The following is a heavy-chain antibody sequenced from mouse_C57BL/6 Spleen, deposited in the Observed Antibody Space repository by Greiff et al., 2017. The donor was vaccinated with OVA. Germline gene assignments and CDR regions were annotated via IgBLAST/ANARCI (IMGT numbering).Heavy chain of an antibody. CDR2: IYPGDGDT. D-gene: IGHD2-4*01. V-gene: IGHV1-82*01. CDR3: ARPYDYGGYYFDY. Sequence: VQLQQSGPELVKPGASVKISCKASGYAFSSSWMNWVKQRPGKGLEWIGRIYPGDGDTNYNGKFKGKATLTADKSSSTAYMQLSSLTSEDSAVYFCARPYDYGGYYFDYWGQGTTLTVSS. CDR1: GYAFSSSW. J-gene: IGHJ2*01.